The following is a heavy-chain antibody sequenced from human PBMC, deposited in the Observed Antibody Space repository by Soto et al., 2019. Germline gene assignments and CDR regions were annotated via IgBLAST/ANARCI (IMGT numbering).Heavy chain of an antibody. J-gene: IGHJ6*02. D-gene: IGHD2-21*01. CDR2: IIPILNSP. CDR3: AREAPYCTSATCPKFYDMDV. V-gene: IGHV1-69*13. CDR1: GGTFGSYS. Sequence: SVKVSCKASGGTFGSYSIAWVLRAPGQGLEWLGGIIPILNSPAYAQKFQARVVITADEITNTAYMELNSLRFDDTAVYYCAREAPYCTSATCPKFYDMDVWGQGTTVTVSS.